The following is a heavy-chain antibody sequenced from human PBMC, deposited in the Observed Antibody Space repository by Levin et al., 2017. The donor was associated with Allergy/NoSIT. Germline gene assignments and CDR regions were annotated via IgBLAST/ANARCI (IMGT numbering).Heavy chain of an antibody. CDR2: ISSSSSTM. D-gene: IGHD4-17*01. J-gene: IGHJ4*02. CDR1: GFSFSSYN. V-gene: IGHV3-48*02. CDR3: ARDRGVYGDYVRFDF. Sequence: ASVKVSCATSGFSFSSYNMNWVRQAPGKGLEWVSYISSSSSTMYYADSVKGRFTISRDNAKNSLFLQMNSLRDGDTAVYFCARDRGVYGDYVRFDFWGQGALVTVSS.